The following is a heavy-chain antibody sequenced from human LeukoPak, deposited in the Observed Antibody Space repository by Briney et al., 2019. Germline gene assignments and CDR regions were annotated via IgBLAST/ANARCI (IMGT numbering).Heavy chain of an antibody. V-gene: IGHV4-39*01. CDR3: ARQPSRITIFGVVPPHFDY. J-gene: IGHJ4*02. CDR1: GGSISSSSYY. Sequence: SETLSLTCTVSGGSISSSSYYWGWIRQPPGKGLEWIGRIYYSGSTYYNPSLKSRVTISVDTSKNQFSLKLSSVTAADTAVYYCARQPSRITIFGVVPPHFDYWGQGTLVTVSS. CDR2: IYYSGST. D-gene: IGHD3-3*01.